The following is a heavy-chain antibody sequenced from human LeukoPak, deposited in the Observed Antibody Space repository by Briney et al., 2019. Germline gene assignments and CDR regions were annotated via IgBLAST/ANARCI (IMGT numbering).Heavy chain of an antibody. CDR3: ARDRMVAIEGLCDGMDV. D-gene: IGHD5-12*01. CDR2: ISSSSSTI. Sequence: SGGSLRLSCAASGFTFSSYSMSWVRQAPGKGLEWVSYISSSSSTIYYADSVKGRFTISRDNAKNSLYLQMNSLRDEDTAVYYCARDRMVAIEGLCDGMDVWGQGTTVTVSS. CDR1: GFTFSSYS. V-gene: IGHV3-48*02. J-gene: IGHJ6*02.